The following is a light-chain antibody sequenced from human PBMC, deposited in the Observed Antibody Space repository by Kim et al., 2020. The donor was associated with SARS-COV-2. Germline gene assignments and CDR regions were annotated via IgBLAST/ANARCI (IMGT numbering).Light chain of an antibody. CDR1: SLRTYY. J-gene: IGLJ1*01. CDR3: ISRDSSGNSYF. Sequence: ALGQTVRITCQGGSLRTYYATWYQQKPGQAPVLVIYDENNRPSGIPDRFSASSSGNTASLTITGAQAEDEADYYCISRDSSGNSYFFGTGTKVTVL. V-gene: IGLV3-19*01. CDR2: DEN.